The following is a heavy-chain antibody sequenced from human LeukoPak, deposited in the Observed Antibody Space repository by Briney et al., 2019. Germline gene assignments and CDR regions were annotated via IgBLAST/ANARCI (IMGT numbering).Heavy chain of an antibody. D-gene: IGHD3-9*01. Sequence: ASVRVSCKASGYTFTGYFMHWVRQAPGQGLDWRGWINPNTGGTKYAQKFQGRVTMTRDTSIGTAYMELRTVTSDDTAVYFCARVHATGYFSLDLGYWGQGTLVTVSS. CDR3: ARVHATGYFSLDLGY. V-gene: IGHV1-2*02. J-gene: IGHJ4*02. CDR1: GYTFTGYF. CDR2: INPNTGGT.